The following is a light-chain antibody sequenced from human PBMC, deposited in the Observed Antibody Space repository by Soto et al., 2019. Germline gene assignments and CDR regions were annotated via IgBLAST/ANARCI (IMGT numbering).Light chain of an antibody. CDR2: GVT. V-gene: IGLV2-14*01. Sequence: QSALTQPASVSGSPGQSITISCTATSSDVGANNFVSWYQQHPGKDPKLLIYGVTNRPSGVSNRFSGSKSGNTASLSISGLQADDDGDYYCSSYANTYNWVFGGGTKVTVL. J-gene: IGLJ3*02. CDR1: SSDVGANNF. CDR3: SSYANTYNWV.